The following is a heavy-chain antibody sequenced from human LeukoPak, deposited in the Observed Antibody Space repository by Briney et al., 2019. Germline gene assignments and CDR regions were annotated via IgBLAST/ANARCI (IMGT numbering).Heavy chain of an antibody. Sequence: SETLSLTCTVSGGSISSSSYYWGWIRQPPGKGLEWIGSIYYSGSTYYNPSLKSRVTISVDTSKNQFSLKLSSVTAADTAVYYCTRYCSSNSCYKPPWGQGTLVTVSS. CDR3: TRYCSSNSCYKPP. D-gene: IGHD2-2*02. V-gene: IGHV4-39*07. CDR2: IYYSGST. J-gene: IGHJ5*02. CDR1: GGSISSSSYY.